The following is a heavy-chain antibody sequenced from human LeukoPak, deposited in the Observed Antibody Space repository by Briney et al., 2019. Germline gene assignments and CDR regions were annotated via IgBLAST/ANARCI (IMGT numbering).Heavy chain of an antibody. D-gene: IGHD6-19*01. Sequence: PSETLSLTCRVSGVSISSGSNYWGWIRQPPGKTLEWIGSIYSSGSTYYNSSLKSRVIILIDTAKNHFSLNLSSVTAADTAVYYCARVRPYSSGWYRGGNWFDPWGQGTLVTVSS. CDR1: GVSISSGSNY. V-gene: IGHV4-39*07. J-gene: IGHJ5*02. CDR2: IYSSGST. CDR3: ARVRPYSSGWYRGGNWFDP.